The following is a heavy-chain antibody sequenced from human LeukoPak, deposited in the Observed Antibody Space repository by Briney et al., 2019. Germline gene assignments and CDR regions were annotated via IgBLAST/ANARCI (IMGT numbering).Heavy chain of an antibody. J-gene: IGHJ3*02. D-gene: IGHD2-15*01. CDR1: GFTVSSNY. CDR3: ARRIVVVITATPGNDAFDI. Sequence: GGSLRLSCAASGFTVSSNYMSWVRQAPGKGLEWVSVIYNSGSTYYADSVKGRFTISRDNSKNTLYLQMNSLRAEDTAVYYCARRIVVVITATPGNDAFDIWCQGTMVTVSS. CDR2: IYNSGST. V-gene: IGHV3-66*02.